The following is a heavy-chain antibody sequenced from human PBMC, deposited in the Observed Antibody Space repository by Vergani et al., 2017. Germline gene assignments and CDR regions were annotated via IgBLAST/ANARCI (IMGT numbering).Heavy chain of an antibody. J-gene: IGHJ3*02. CDR2: ISSSGSTI. D-gene: IGHD5-24*01. Sequence: EVQLVESGGGLVQPGGSQRLSCAASGFTFSSYEMNWVRQAPGKGLEWVSYISSSGSTIYYADSVKGRFTISRDNAKNSLYLQMNSLRAEDTAVYYCARGVGDGYNSRKYAFDIWGQGTMVTVSS. CDR1: GFTFSSYE. V-gene: IGHV3-48*03. CDR3: ARGVGDGYNSRKYAFDI.